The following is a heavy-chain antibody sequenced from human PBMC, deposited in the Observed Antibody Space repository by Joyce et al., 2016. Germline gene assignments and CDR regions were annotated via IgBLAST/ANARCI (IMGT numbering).Heavy chain of an antibody. CDR2: IYPADSDT. Sequence: EVQLVQSGAEVKKPGESLTISCQGSGYSFTRYWIGWVRQMPGIGLEWMGIIYPADSDTRYSPSFQGQVTMSVDKSLSTAYLQWSSLKASDTAVYYCARRDSSGYYNYNYWGQGTLVTVSS. CDR1: GYSFTRYW. D-gene: IGHD3-22*01. V-gene: IGHV5-51*01. CDR3: ARRDSSGYYNYNY. J-gene: IGHJ4*02.